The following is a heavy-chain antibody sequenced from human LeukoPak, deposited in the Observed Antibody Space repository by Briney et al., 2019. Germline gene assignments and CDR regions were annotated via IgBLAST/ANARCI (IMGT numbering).Heavy chain of an antibody. CDR2: IIPIFGTA. CDR3: ARVNAFIQLHVLGAFDI. CDR1: GYTFTSYG. Sequence: GASVKVSCKASGYTFTSYGISWVRQAPGQGLEWMGGIIPIFGTANYAQKFQGRVTITADESTSAAYMELSSLRSEDTAVYYCARVNAFIQLHVLGAFDIWGQGTMVTVSS. D-gene: IGHD5-18*01. V-gene: IGHV1-69*13. J-gene: IGHJ3*02.